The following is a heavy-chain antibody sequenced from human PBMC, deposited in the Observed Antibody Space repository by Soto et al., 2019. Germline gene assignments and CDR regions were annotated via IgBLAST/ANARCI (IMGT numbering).Heavy chain of an antibody. CDR2: ISSSGSTA. CDR1: GFTFSRFE. D-gene: IGHD3-10*01. J-gene: IGHJ4*02. V-gene: IGHV3-48*03. CDR3: TRAAWFQYLSLY. Sequence: GGSLRLSCAASGFTFSRFELHWVRQAPGKGLEWISYISSSGSTAYYASSVEGRFTISRDNANNSVYLQMDSLRAEDTALYYWTRAAWFQYLSLYWGKGALVTVFS.